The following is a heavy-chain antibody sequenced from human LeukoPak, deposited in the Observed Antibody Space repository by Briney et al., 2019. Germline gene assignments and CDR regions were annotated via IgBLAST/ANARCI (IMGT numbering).Heavy chain of an antibody. CDR2: ISSSSNYI. J-gene: IGHJ4*02. CDR1: GFTFSSFS. V-gene: IGHV3-21*04. Sequence: NPGGSLRLSCAASGFTFSSFSMNWVRQAPGKGLEWVSSISSSSNYIYYADSVKGRFTISSDNSKNTLYLQMNSLRVEDTAVYYCARVGEGAAKDWGQGTLVTVSS. CDR3: ARVGEGAAKD. D-gene: IGHD1-26*01.